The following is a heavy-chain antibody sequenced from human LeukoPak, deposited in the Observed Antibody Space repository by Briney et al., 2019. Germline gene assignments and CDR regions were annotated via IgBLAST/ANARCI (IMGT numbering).Heavy chain of an antibody. CDR3: ARVGYCSSTSRYNFDY. CDR1: GYTFTSYD. CDR2: INPNSGGT. D-gene: IGHD2-2*02. Sequence: ASVKVSCKASGYTFTSYDINWVRQAPGQGLEWMGWINPNSGGTNYAQKFQGRVTMTRDTSISTAYMELSRLRSDDTAVYYCARVGYCSSTSRYNFDYWGQGTLVTVSS. J-gene: IGHJ4*02. V-gene: IGHV1-2*02.